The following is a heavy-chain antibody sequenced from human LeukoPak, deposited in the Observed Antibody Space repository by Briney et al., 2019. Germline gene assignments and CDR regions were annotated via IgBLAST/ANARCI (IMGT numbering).Heavy chain of an antibody. Sequence: PSETLSLTCTVSGGSISSSSYYWGWIRQPPGKGLEWIGSIYYSGSTYYNPSLKSRVTISVDTSKNQFSLKLSSVSAADTAVYYCARRGDLRPPGYWGQGTLVTVSS. D-gene: IGHD4-17*01. CDR3: ARRGDLRPPGY. CDR1: GGSISSSSYY. V-gene: IGHV4-39*01. CDR2: IYYSGST. J-gene: IGHJ4*02.